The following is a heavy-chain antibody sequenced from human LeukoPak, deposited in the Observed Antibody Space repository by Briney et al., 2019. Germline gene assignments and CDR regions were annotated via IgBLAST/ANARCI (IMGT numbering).Heavy chain of an antibody. D-gene: IGHD3-16*01. CDR3: ARDSFEGGYYYNLDV. Sequence: SETLSLTCTVSGGSISTYYWSWIRQPPGQGLEWIGYIHYSGSTNNNPSLKSRVTISVDTSKNQFSLKLTSVTAADTAVYYCARDSFEGGYYYNLDVWGKGTTVTVSS. V-gene: IGHV4-59*12. J-gene: IGHJ6*03. CDR2: IHYSGST. CDR1: GGSISTYY.